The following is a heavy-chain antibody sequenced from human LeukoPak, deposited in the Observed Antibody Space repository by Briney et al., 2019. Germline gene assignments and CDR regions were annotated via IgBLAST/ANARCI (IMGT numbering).Heavy chain of an antibody. J-gene: IGHJ6*03. Sequence: ASVKVSCKASGYTFTGYYMHWVRQAPGQGLEWMGWIYPNSGGIDYAQKFQGRVTVTRDTSISTAYMELSSLRSEDTAVYYCARAARGPSSWYFTYYYYYMDVWGKGTTVTVSS. CDR3: ARAARGPSSWYFTYYYYYMDV. V-gene: IGHV1-2*02. CDR1: GYTFTGYY. CDR2: IYPNSGGI. D-gene: IGHD6-13*01.